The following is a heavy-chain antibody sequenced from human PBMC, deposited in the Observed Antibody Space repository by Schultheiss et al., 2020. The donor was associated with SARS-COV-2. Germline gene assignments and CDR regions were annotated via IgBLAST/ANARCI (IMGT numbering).Heavy chain of an antibody. CDR2: INSDGSST. Sequence: GGSLRLSCAASGFTFSSYWMHWVRQAPGKGLVWVSRINSDGSSTSYADSVKGRFTISRDNAKNTLYLQMNSLRAEDTAVFYCARAVRVEGVDTAFHWGQGTLVTVSS. CDR1: GFTFSSYW. CDR3: ARAVRVEGVDTAFH. J-gene: IGHJ4*02. D-gene: IGHD5-18*01. V-gene: IGHV3-74*01.